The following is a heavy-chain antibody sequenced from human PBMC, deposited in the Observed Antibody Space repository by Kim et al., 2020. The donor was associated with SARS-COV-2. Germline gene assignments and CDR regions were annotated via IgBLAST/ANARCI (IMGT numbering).Heavy chain of an antibody. CDR1: GGSISSSSYY. D-gene: IGHD2-15*01. Sequence: SETLSLTCTVSGGSISSSSYYWGWIRQPPGKGLEWIGSIYSSGSTYYNPSLKSRATISVDTSKNQFSLKLSSVTAADTAVYYCARHLRSGVLVAAPYYFDYWGQGTLVTVSS. CDR3: ARHLRSGVLVAAPYYFDY. J-gene: IGHJ4*01. V-gene: IGHV4-39*01. CDR2: IYSSGST.